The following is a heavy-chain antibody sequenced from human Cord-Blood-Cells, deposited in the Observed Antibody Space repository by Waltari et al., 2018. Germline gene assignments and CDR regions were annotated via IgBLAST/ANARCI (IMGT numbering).Heavy chain of an antibody. V-gene: IGHV4-39*01. J-gene: IGHJ3*02. D-gene: IGHD3-16*01. CDR2: IYYSGST. CDR1: CRSIRRSRYY. CDR3: ASGGSGMGNAFDI. Sequence: QLQLQESGPGLVKPSETLFLTCTVSCRSIRRSRYYWGWLRQPPGKGLEWIGGIYYSGSTYYNPSLKSRVTISVDTSKNQFSLKLSSVTAADTAVYYCASGGSGMGNAFDIWGQGTMVTDSS.